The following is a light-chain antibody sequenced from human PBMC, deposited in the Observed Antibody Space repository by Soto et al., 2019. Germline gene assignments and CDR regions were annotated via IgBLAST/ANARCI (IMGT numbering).Light chain of an antibody. CDR3: QQYGSSPLT. J-gene: IGKJ4*01. CDR2: GAS. Sequence: EIVLTQSPGTLSLSPGERATLSCRASQSVSSSYLAWYQQKPGQAPRLLIYGASSSATDIPDRFSGSGSGKDFTLTISRLEPEDFAVYYCQQYGSSPLTFGGGTKVEIK. CDR1: QSVSSSY. V-gene: IGKV3-20*01.